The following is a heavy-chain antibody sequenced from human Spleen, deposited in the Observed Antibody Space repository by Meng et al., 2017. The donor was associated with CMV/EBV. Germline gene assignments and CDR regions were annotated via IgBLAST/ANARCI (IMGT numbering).Heavy chain of an antibody. CDR1: GFTFSSYA. CDR3: AKDYGGSDWSGPVDY. Sequence: GESLKISCAASGFTFSSYAMSWVRQAPGKGLEWVSAISGSGGSTYYADSVKGRFTISRDNSKNTLYLQMNSLRAEDTAVYYCAKDYGGSDWSGPVDYWGQGTLVTVSS. CDR2: ISGSGGST. J-gene: IGHJ4*02. V-gene: IGHV3-23*01. D-gene: IGHD6-19*01.